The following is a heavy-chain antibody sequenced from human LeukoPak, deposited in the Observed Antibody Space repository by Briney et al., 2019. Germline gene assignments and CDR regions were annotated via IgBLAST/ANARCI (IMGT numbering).Heavy chain of an antibody. D-gene: IGHD3-10*01. V-gene: IGHV1-2*02. Sequence: GASVKVSCKASGYTFTSYGISWVRQAPGQGLEWMGWINPNSGGANYAQKFQGRVTMTRDTSISTAFMELSRLRSDDTAVYYCARDSTFGELPHWGQGTLVTVSS. J-gene: IGHJ4*02. CDR1: GYTFTSYG. CDR3: ARDSTFGELPH. CDR2: INPNSGGA.